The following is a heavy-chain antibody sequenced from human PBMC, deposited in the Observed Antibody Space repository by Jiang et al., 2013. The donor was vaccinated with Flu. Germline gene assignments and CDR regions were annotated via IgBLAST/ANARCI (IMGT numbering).Heavy chain of an antibody. CDR3: ARLPAMDGYYFDY. J-gene: IGHJ4*02. V-gene: IGHV4-59*13. CDR1: GGSISSYY. CDR2: IYYSGST. Sequence: GPGLVKPSETLSLTCTVSGGSISSYYWSWIRQPPGKGLEWIGYIYYSGSTNYNPSLKSRVTISVDTSKNQFSLKLSSVTAADTAVYYCARLPAMDGYYFDYWGQGTLVTVSS. D-gene: IGHD5-18*01.